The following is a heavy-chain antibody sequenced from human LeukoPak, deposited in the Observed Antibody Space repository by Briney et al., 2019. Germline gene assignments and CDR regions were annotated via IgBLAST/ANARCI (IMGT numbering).Heavy chain of an antibody. D-gene: IGHD1-26*01. CDR3: ASEGSRRELLRIPDY. V-gene: IGHV1-69*04. J-gene: IGHJ4*02. Sequence: ASVKVSCKASGGTFSSYAISWVRQAPGQGLEWMGRIIPILGIANYAQKFQGRVTITADKSTSTAYMELSSLRSEDTAVYYCASEGSRRELLRIPDYWGQGTLVTVSS. CDR2: IIPILGIA. CDR1: GGTFSSYA.